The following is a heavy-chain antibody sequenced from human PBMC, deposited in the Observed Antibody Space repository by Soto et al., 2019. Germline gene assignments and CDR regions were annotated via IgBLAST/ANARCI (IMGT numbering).Heavy chain of an antibody. J-gene: IGHJ4*02. D-gene: IGHD3-16*01. V-gene: IGHV3-66*01. CDR1: GFTFSSYS. CDR3: ARDPWAADY. CDR2: IYSGGST. Sequence: PGGSLRLSCAASGFTFSSYSMNWVRQAPGKGLEWVSVIYSGGSTFYADSVRGRFTISRDNSKNTVNLQMNSLRAEDTAVYYCARDPWAADYWGQGTLVTVSS.